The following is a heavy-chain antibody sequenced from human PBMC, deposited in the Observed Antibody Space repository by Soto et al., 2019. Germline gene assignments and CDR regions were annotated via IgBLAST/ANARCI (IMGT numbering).Heavy chain of an antibody. V-gene: IGHV4-31*03. J-gene: IGHJ6*02. CDR3: ARDVTMVRGVALGYYGMDG. Sequence: QVQLQESGPGLVKPSQTLSLTCTVSGGSISSGGYYWSWIRQHPGKGLEWIGYIYYSGSTYYNPSLKSRVTISVDTSKNQFSLKLSSVTGADTAVYYCARDVTMVRGVALGYYGMDGWGQGTTVTVSS. CDR2: IYYSGST. D-gene: IGHD3-10*01. CDR1: GGSISSGGYY.